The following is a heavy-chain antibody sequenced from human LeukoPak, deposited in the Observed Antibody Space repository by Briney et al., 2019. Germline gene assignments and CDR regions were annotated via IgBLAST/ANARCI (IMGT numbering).Heavy chain of an antibody. V-gene: IGHV5-10-1*01. CDR1: GYSFTSYW. CDR3: ARHRYGDYNWFDS. D-gene: IGHD4-17*01. J-gene: IGHJ5*01. CDR2: IDPSDSYT. Sequence: GESLKISCKGSGYSFTSYWISWVRQMPGKGLEWMGRIDPSDSYTNYSPSFQGHVTISADKSISTAYLQWSSLKASDTAMYYCARHRYGDYNWFDSWGQGTLVTVSS.